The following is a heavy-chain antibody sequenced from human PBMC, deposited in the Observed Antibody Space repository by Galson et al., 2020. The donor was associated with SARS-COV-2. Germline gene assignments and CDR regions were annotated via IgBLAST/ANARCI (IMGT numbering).Heavy chain of an antibody. D-gene: IGHD5-18*01. CDR1: GLTLSSYA. CDR2: ISYDGSNK. CDR3: ARSGSGYNYVDY. J-gene: IGHJ4*02. Sequence: GGSLRLSCAASGLTLSSYAMHWVRQAPGKGLEWVAVISYDGSNKYYADSVKGRFTISRDTAKSTLYLQMNSLRAEDTAVYYCARSGSGYNYVDYWGQGTQVIVSS. V-gene: IGHV3-30*01.